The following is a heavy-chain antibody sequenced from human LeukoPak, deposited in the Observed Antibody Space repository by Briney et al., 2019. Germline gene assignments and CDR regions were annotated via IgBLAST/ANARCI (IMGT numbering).Heavy chain of an antibody. CDR1: GFTVSSNY. Sequence: GGSLRLSCAASGFTVSSNYMSWVRQAPGKGLEWVSVIYSGGSTYYADSAKGRFTISRDNSKNTLYLQMNSLRAEDTAVYYCALQSWDGYNSVYFQHWGQGTLVTVSS. CDR2: IYSGGST. J-gene: IGHJ1*01. CDR3: ALQSWDGYNSVYFQH. V-gene: IGHV3-53*01. D-gene: IGHD5-24*01.